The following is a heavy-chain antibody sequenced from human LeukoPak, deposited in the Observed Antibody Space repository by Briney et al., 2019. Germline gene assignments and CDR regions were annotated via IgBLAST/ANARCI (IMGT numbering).Heavy chain of an antibody. CDR3: ARDPNRLADNGGDLLDY. Sequence: GGSLRLSCAASGFTFSSYSMHWLRHAPGKGLEWVAVISYDGSHKYYADSVKSRFTISRDNSKNTVYLQMTTLTTEDTAIFYCARDPNRLADNGGDLLDYWGPGTLVTVSS. J-gene: IGHJ4*02. CDR2: ISYDGSHK. D-gene: IGHD2-21*02. CDR1: GFTFSSYS. V-gene: IGHV3-30*04.